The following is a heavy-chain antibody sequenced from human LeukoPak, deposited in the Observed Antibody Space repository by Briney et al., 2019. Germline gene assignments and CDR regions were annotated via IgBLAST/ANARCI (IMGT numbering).Heavy chain of an antibody. CDR2: IYPRDGST. V-gene: IGHV1-46*01. J-gene: IGHJ4*02. CDR3: ARDQEGFDY. CDR1: GYTFTSNY. Sequence: ASVKVSCKASGYTFTSNYIHWVRQAPGQGLEWMGMIYPRDGSTSYAQKFQGRVTVTRDTSTSTVHMELSGLRSEDTAVYYCARDQEGFDYWGQGALVTVSS.